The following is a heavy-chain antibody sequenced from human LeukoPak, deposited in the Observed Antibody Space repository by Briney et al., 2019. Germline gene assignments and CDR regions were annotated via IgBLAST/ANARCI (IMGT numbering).Heavy chain of an antibody. V-gene: IGHV3-64D*06. D-gene: IGHD3-10*01. Sequence: PGGSLRLSCSASGFTFSSYAMHWVRQAPGKGLEYVSAISSNGGSTYYADSVKGRFTISRDNSKNTLYLQMGSLRAEDTAVYYCVKDITLWFGELGYFDYWGQGTLVTVSS. CDR3: VKDITLWFGELGYFDY. J-gene: IGHJ4*02. CDR2: ISSNGGST. CDR1: GFTFSSYA.